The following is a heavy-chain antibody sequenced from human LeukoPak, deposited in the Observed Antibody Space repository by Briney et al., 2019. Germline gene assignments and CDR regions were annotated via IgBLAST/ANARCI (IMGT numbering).Heavy chain of an antibody. CDR3: ARGDYGEPPGAFDI. CDR1: GGSISSYY. Sequence: SETLSLTCTVSGGSISSYYWSWIRQPPGKGLEWIGYIYYSGSTNYNPSLKSRVTISVDTSKNQFSLKLSSVTAADTAVYYCARGDYGEPPGAFDIWGQGKRVTVFS. CDR2: IYYSGST. J-gene: IGHJ3*02. V-gene: IGHV4-59*08. D-gene: IGHD4-17*01.